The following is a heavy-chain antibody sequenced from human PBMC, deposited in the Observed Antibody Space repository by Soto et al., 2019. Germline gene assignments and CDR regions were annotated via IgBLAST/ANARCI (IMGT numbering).Heavy chain of an antibody. J-gene: IGHJ4*02. CDR3: TGRGGVSLQDI. D-gene: IGHD2-15*01. V-gene: IGHV3-73*01. CDR1: GFNFSGSA. CDR2: IRVKTKTYAT. Sequence: EVQLVESGGGLVQPGGSLKVSCTGFGFNFSGSALHWVRQPSGKGLEWVGRIRVKTKTYATSYATSVQGRFFLSRDNSKNTAYSQMNSLRDDDTGVYYCTGRGGVSLQDIWGPGTLVTVSS.